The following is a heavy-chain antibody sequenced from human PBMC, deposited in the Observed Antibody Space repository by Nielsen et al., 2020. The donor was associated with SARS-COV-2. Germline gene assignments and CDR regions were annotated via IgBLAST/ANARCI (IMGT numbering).Heavy chain of an antibody. D-gene: IGHD4-11*01. CDR1: GGSISSSSYY. CDR2: IYYSGST. V-gene: IGHV4-39*07. J-gene: IGHJ6*02. Sequence: SETLSLTCTVSGGSISSSSYYWGWIRQPPGKGLEWIGSIYYSGSTNYNPSLKSRVTISVDTSKNQFSLKLSSVTAADTAVYYCARGGTVTTDYYYYGMDVWGQGTTVTVSS. CDR3: ARGGTVTTDYYYYGMDV.